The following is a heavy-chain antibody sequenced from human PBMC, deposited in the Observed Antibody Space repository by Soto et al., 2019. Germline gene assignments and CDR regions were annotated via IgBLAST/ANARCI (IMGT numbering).Heavy chain of an antibody. CDR2: ISSSGSTI. D-gene: IGHD4-17*01. Sequence: PGGSLRLSCAASGFTFSSYEMNWVRQAPGKGLEWVSYISSSGSTIYYADAVKGRFTISRDNAKNSLYLQMNSLRAEDTSVYYYARGDYGGKRGAFDIWSQGKKFNVAS. CDR3: ARGDYGGKRGAFDI. J-gene: IGHJ3*02. CDR1: GFTFSSYE. V-gene: IGHV3-48*03.